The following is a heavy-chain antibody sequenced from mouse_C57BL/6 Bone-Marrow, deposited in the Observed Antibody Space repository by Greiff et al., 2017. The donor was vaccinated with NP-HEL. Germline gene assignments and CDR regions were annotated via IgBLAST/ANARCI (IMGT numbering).Heavy chain of an antibody. V-gene: IGHV14-4*01. D-gene: IGHD1-1*01. Sequence: VPLQQSGAELVRPGASVKLSCTASGFNIKDDYMHWVKQRPEQGLEWIGWIDPENGDTEYASKFQGKATITADTSSNTAYLQRSSLTSEDTAVYYGTNLYYYGSSSWFAYWGQGTLVTVSA. J-gene: IGHJ3*01. CDR3: TNLYYYGSSSWFAY. CDR2: IDPENGDT. CDR1: GFNIKDDY.